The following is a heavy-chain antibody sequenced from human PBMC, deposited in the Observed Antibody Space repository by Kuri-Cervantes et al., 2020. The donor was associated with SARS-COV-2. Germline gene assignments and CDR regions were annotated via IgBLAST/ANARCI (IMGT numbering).Heavy chain of an antibody. J-gene: IGHJ5*02. CDR2: ISAYNGNT. CDR1: GGAFSSYG. D-gene: IGHD3-10*01. V-gene: IGHV1-18*01. CDR3: AARMVRGVIDWFDP. Sequence: ASVKVSCKTSGGAFSSYGISWVRQAPGQGLEWMGWISAYNGNTNYAQKLQGRVTMTTDTSTSTAYMELSSLRSEDTAVYYCAARMVRGVIDWFDPWGQGTLVTVSS.